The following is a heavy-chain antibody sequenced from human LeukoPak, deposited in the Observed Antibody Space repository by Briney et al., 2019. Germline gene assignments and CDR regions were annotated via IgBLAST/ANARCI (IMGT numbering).Heavy chain of an antibody. CDR1: GFTFSSYS. D-gene: IGHD6-13*01. CDR3: ARDETTAGSMNWFDP. Sequence: GGSLRLSCAASGFTFSSYSMNWVRQAPGKGLEWVSYISSSSSTIYYADSVKGRFTISRDNSKNTLYLQMNSLRAEDTAVYYCARDETTAGSMNWFDPWGQGTLVTVSS. V-gene: IGHV3-48*01. J-gene: IGHJ5*02. CDR2: ISSSSSTI.